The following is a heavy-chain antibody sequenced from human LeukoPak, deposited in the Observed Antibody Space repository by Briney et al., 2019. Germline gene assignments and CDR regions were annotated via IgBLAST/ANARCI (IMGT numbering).Heavy chain of an antibody. CDR1: GVSISSGHW. J-gene: IGHJ3*01. V-gene: IGHV4-4*02. D-gene: IGHD1-26*01. CDR3: VTSIDLAGWGGFDV. CDR2: IYHSGST. Sequence: SETLSLTCAVSGVSISSGHWWSWVRQPPGKGLEWIGEIYHSGSTNYNASLKSRVTISVDTSKNQFSLKVNSVTVAGTAVYYCVTSIDLAGWGGFDVWGQGRMVTVSS.